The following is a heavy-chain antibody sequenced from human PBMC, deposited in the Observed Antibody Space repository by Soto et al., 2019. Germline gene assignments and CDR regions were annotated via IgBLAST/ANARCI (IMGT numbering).Heavy chain of an antibody. CDR1: GFTFSSYG. V-gene: IGHV3-33*01. J-gene: IGHJ6*02. Sequence: QVQLVESGGGVVQPGRSLRLSCAASGFTFSSYGMHWVRQAPGKGLEWVAVIWYDGSNKYYADSVKGRFTISRDNSKNTLYLQMNSLRAEDTAVYYCARGGDYSYGMDVWGQGTTVTVSS. CDR2: IWYDGSNK. CDR3: ARGGDYSYGMDV.